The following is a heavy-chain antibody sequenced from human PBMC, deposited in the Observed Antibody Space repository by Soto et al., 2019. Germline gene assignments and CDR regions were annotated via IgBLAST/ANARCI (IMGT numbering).Heavy chain of an antibody. CDR1: GFTFSSYW. V-gene: IGHV3-74*01. Sequence: EVRLVESGGGLVQPGGSLRLSCAASGFTFSSYWMHWVRQAPGKGLVWVSRLNSDGSSTSYADSVKGRFTISRDNARNTLYLQMNSLRAEDTAVYYCARVHSSVYYGMDVWGQGTTVTVSS. D-gene: IGHD3-22*01. CDR2: LNSDGSST. J-gene: IGHJ6*02. CDR3: ARVHSSVYYGMDV.